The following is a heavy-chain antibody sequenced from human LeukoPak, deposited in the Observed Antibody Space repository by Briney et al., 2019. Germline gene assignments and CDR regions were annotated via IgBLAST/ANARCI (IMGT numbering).Heavy chain of an antibody. Sequence: GGSLRLSCVASGFIFTDYWMHWVRLVPAKGLVWVARINLDGTTTRYVDSVRGRFTISRDNADNTLYLQMNSLRVEDTAVYFCVRDRGTNRNWIDPWGPGTQVTVSS. CDR3: VRDRGTNRNWIDP. D-gene: IGHD1-7*01. CDR2: INLDGTTT. V-gene: IGHV3-74*01. J-gene: IGHJ5*02. CDR1: GFIFTDYW.